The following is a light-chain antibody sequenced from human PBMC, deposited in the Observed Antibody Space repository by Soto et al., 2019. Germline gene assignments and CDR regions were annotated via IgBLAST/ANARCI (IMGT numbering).Light chain of an antibody. Sequence: QSVLTQPASVSGSPGQSITISCTGTSSDVGDYNYVSWYQVHPGTAPTLIISEVSNRPSGVSSRFSGSKSTNTASLTISGLRPEDEAEYYCSSYTRSSTQVFGTGTKVTVL. V-gene: IGLV2-14*01. J-gene: IGLJ1*01. CDR3: SSYTRSSTQV. CDR2: EVS. CDR1: SSDVGDYNY.